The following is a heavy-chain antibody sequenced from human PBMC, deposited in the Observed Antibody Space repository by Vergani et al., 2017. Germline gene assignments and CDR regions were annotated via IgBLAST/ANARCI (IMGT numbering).Heavy chain of an antibody. CDR1: GGSISSGDYY. J-gene: IGHJ4*02. V-gene: IGHV4-30-4*08. Sequence: QVQLQESGPGLVKPSQTLSRTCTVSGGSISSGDYYWSWIRQPPGKGLEWIGYIYYNGNTYYNPSLKSRVTISVDTSKNQFSLKLRSVTAADTAVYYCARGRLGDLSLRTFDYWGQGTLVTVSS. CDR2: IYYNGNT. D-gene: IGHD3-16*02. CDR3: ARGRLGDLSLRTFDY.